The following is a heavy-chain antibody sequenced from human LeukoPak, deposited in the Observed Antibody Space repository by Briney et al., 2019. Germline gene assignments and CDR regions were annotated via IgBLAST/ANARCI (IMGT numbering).Heavy chain of an antibody. V-gene: IGHV3-48*01. D-gene: IGHD6-6*01. CDR3: ARDIWRSRQLAPPMDV. CDR2: ISSSSSTI. J-gene: IGHJ6*03. Sequence: PGGSLRLSCAASGFTFSNYAMSWVRQAPGKGLEWVSYISSSSSTIYYADSVKGRFNISRDNAKNSLYLQMNSLRAEDTAVYSCARDIWRSRQLAPPMDVWGKGTTVTVSS. CDR1: GFTFSNYA.